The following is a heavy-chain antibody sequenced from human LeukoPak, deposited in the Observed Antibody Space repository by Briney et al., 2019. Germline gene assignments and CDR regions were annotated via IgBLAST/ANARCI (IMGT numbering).Heavy chain of an antibody. J-gene: IGHJ4*02. D-gene: IGHD3-10*02. V-gene: IGHV3-15*01. CDR3: TTVIAWDGDYVPVY. CDR1: GFTSRNAW. Sequence: PGGSLRLSCAASGFTSRNAWMSWVRQAPGKGLEWVGRIKNKIDGGTIDYAAPVKGRFTISRDDSKNTLYLQMNSLKTEDTAVYYCTTVIAWDGDYVPVYWGQGTLVTVSS. CDR2: IKNKIDGGTI.